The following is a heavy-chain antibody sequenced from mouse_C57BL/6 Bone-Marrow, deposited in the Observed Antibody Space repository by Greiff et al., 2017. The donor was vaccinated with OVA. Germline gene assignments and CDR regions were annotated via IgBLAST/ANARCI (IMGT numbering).Heavy chain of an antibody. CDR1: GYTFTEYT. J-gene: IGHJ1*03. D-gene: IGHD1-1*01. V-gene: IGHV1-62-2*01. Sequence: VQLQESGAELVKPGASVKLSCKASGYTFTEYTIHWVKQRSGQGLEWIGWFYPGSGSIKYNEKFKDKATLTADKSSSTVYMELSRLTSEDSAVYFCARHEESVYGSSYVRYFDVWGTGTTVTVSS. CDR3: ARHEESVYGSSYVRYFDV. CDR2: FYPGSGSI.